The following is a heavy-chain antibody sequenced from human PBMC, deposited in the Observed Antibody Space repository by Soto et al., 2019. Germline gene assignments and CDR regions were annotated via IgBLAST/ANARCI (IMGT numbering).Heavy chain of an antibody. V-gene: IGHV1-69*13. J-gene: IGHJ6*02. D-gene: IGHD1-7*01. CDR2: IIPIFGTA. CDR3: VRRLELPGHYYYGMDV. CDR1: GGTFSSYA. Sequence: ASVKVSFKASGGTFSSYAISWVRQAPGQGLEWMGGIIPIFGTANYAQKFQGRVTITADESTSTAYMELSSLRSEDTAVYYCVRRLELPGHYYYGMDVWGQGTTVTVS.